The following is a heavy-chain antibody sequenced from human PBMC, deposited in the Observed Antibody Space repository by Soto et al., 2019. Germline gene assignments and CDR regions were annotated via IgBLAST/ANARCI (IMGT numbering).Heavy chain of an antibody. CDR1: GFTFSSYF. CDR3: TRGYYGPDY. J-gene: IGHJ4*02. Sequence: EVQLVESGGGSVQPGGSLRLSCAASGFTFSSYFMYWVRQAPGKGLVWVSRIDNDGGTTNYADSVKGRFTISRDNAKNALYLQMNSLRAEHTAVYYCTRGYYGPDYWGQGTLVNVSS. CDR2: IDNDGGTT. V-gene: IGHV3-74*01. D-gene: IGHD3-10*01.